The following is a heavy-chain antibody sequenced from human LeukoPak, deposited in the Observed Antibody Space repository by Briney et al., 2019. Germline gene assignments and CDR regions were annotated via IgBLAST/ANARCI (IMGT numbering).Heavy chain of an antibody. CDR3: ARGGEGDLNFDY. CDR1: GFTFNTYT. D-gene: IGHD3-16*01. CDR2: ISSGSGII. V-gene: IGHV3-48*01. J-gene: IGHJ4*01. Sequence: PGGSLRLSCGASGFTFNTYTMNWVRQAPGKGLEWVSHISSGSGIIYYGDSVKGRFTISRDNVKESLYLQMTSLRAEDTAIYYCARGGEGDLNFDYWGHGTLVTVSS.